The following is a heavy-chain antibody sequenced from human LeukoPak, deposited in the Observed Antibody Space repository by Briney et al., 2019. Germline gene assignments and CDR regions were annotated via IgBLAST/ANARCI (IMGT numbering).Heavy chain of an antibody. CDR2: IIPIFGTA. V-gene: IGHV1-69*01. D-gene: IGHD4-17*01. CDR1: GGTFSSYA. Sequence: SVKVSCKASGGTFSSYAISWVRQAPGQGLEWMGGIIPIFGTANYAQKFQGRGTITADESTSTAYMELSSLRSEDTAVYYCARDPRDYGENYYYYYMDVWGKGTTVTVSS. CDR3: ARDPRDYGENYYYYYMDV. J-gene: IGHJ6*03.